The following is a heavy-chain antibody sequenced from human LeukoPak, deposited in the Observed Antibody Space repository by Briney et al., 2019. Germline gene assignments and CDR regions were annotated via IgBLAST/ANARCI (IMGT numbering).Heavy chain of an antibody. Sequence: PGGSLRLSCAASGFTVSSNYMTWVRQAPGKGLEGVSIIYSGCSTYYAASVKGRFTISLDNSKNTLYLQMNSLRAEDTAVYYCTRNWGSDNWFDPWGQGTLVTVSS. CDR2: IYSGCST. CDR3: TRNWGSDNWFDP. J-gene: IGHJ5*02. D-gene: IGHD7-27*01. V-gene: IGHV3-53*01. CDR1: GFTVSSNY.